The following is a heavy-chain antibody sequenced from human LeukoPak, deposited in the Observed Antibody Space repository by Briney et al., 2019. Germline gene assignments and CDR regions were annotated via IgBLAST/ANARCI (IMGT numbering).Heavy chain of an antibody. CDR1: GYTFTGYY. V-gene: IGHV1-2*04. CDR3: ARSMTTVADRAPPYYYYYGMDV. D-gene: IGHD4-17*01. Sequence: GASVNVSCKASGYTFTGYYMHWVRQAPGQGLEWMGWINPNSGGTNYAQKFQGWVTMTRDTSISTAYMELSRLRSDDTAVYYCARSMTTVADRAPPYYYYYGMDVWGQGTTVTVSS. J-gene: IGHJ6*02. CDR2: INPNSGGT.